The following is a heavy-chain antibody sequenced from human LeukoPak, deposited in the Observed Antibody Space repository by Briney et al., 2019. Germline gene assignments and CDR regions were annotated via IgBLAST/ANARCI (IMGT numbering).Heavy chain of an antibody. D-gene: IGHD4-23*01. V-gene: IGHV1-69*04. CDR2: IIPILGIA. CDR3: ARESYSGNPYFDY. Sequence: SVKVSCKASGGTFSSYAISWVRQAPGQGLEWMGRIIPILGIANYAQKFQGRVTITADKSTSTDYMELSSLRSEDTAMYYCARESYSGNPYFDYWGQGTLVTVPS. CDR1: GGTFSSYA. J-gene: IGHJ4*02.